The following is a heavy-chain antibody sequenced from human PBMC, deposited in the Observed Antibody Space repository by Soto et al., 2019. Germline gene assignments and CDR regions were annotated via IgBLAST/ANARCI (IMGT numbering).Heavy chain of an antibody. Sequence: QVQLQESGPGLVKPSETLSLTCTVSGGSISSYYWSWIRQPAGKGLEWIGRIYTSGSTNYNPSLKSRVAMSVDTSKNQFSLKLSSVTAADTAVYYCARTHYYDSSGYYSDYWGQGTLVTVSS. CDR2: IYTSGST. CDR1: GGSISSYY. J-gene: IGHJ4*02. D-gene: IGHD3-22*01. V-gene: IGHV4-4*07. CDR3: ARTHYYDSSGYYSDY.